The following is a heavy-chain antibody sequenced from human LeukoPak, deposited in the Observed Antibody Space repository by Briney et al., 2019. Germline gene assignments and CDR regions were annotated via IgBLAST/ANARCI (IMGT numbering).Heavy chain of an antibody. D-gene: IGHD3-10*01. Sequence: PGGSLRLSCAASGFTFSSYAMSWVRQAPGKGLEWVSAISGGGGSTYYADSVKGRFTISRDNSKNTLYLQMNSLRAEDTAVYYCAKQIVYGSGSHPYYFDYWGQGTLVTVSS. V-gene: IGHV3-23*01. J-gene: IGHJ4*02. CDR2: ISGGGGST. CDR3: AKQIVYGSGSHPYYFDY. CDR1: GFTFSSYA.